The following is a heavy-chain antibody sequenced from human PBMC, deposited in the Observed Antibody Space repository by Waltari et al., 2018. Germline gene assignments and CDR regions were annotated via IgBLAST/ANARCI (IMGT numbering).Heavy chain of an antibody. D-gene: IGHD3-3*01. J-gene: IGHJ3*01. Sequence: QVQLQESGPGLLKPSETLSLTCSVSGGSITSSTYYWAWIRQPPRKGLEWMGSVFYNGDTYYNPSLKSRVTVSVDTSKNQVSLKRSSVTAADTAVYYCTRASIFGVALDAFDLWGQGTMVSVSS. CDR1: GGSITSSTYY. V-gene: IGHV4-39*01. CDR2: VFYNGDT. CDR3: TRASIFGVALDAFDL.